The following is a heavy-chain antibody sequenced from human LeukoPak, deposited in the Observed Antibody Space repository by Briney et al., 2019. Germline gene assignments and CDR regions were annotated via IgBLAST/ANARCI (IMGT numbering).Heavy chain of an antibody. V-gene: IGHV1-24*01. Sequence: ASVKVSCKVSGYTLTELSMHWVRQAPGKGLEWMGGFDPEDGETIYAQKFQGRVTMTEDTSTDTAYMELSRLRSDDTAVYYCARDPPQTGTYEFDYWGQGTPVTVSS. CDR1: GYTLTELS. CDR3: ARDPPQTGTYEFDY. D-gene: IGHD1-26*01. J-gene: IGHJ4*02. CDR2: FDPEDGET.